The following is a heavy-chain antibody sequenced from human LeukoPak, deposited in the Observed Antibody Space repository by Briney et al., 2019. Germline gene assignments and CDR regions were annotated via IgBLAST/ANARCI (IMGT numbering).Heavy chain of an antibody. J-gene: IGHJ4*02. V-gene: IGHV1-2*06. D-gene: IGHD3-22*01. CDR3: ARGARDYYDSSGYYTY. Sequence: ASVKVSCKASGYTFTGYYMHWVRQAPGQGLEWMGRINPNSGGTNYAQKFQGRVTMTRDTSISTAYMELSRLRSDDTAVYYCARGARDYYDSSGYYTYWGQGTLVPVSS. CDR2: INPNSGGT. CDR1: GYTFTGYY.